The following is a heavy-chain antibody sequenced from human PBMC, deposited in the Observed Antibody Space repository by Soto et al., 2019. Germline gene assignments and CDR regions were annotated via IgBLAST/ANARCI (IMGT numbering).Heavy chain of an antibody. CDR1: GGSINSNNYY. Sequence: PSETRSLTCTVSGGSINSNNYYWAWIRQPPGKGLAWIASIYYDGSTYYNPSLKSRVSISVDTSKNHFSLKLSSATAADTAVYYCAKVVVAATRHTDFDSWGQGTLVTVSS. CDR3: AKVVVAATRHTDFDS. J-gene: IGHJ4*02. V-gene: IGHV4-39*02. D-gene: IGHD2-15*01. CDR2: IYYDGST.